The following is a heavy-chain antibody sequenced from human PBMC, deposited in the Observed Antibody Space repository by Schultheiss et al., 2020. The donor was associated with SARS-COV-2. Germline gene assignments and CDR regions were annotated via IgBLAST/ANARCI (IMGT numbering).Heavy chain of an antibody. CDR3: ARGMRQHSRLIDY. Sequence: GGSLRLSCAASGFTFSSYAMSWVRQAPGKGLEWVSAISGSGGSTYYADSVKGRFTISRDNAKNSLYLQMNSLRAEDTAVYYCARGMRQHSRLIDYWGQGTLVTVSS. J-gene: IGHJ4*02. V-gene: IGHV3-23*01. D-gene: IGHD6-13*01. CDR2: ISGSGGST. CDR1: GFTFSSYA.